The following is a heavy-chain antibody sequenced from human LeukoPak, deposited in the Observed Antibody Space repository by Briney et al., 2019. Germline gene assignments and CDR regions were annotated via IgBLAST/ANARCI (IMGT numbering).Heavy chain of an antibody. Sequence: GGSLRLSCAASAFTFSSYAMSWVRQAPGKGLEWVSAIGGSGGSTYYADSVKGRFTISRDNSKNTLYLQVSNLRAEDTAMYYCAKDLDSVVRGISVFWGQGILVTVSS. D-gene: IGHD3-10*01. J-gene: IGHJ4*02. V-gene: IGHV3-23*01. CDR3: AKDLDSVVRGISVF. CDR1: AFTFSSYA. CDR2: IGGSGGST.